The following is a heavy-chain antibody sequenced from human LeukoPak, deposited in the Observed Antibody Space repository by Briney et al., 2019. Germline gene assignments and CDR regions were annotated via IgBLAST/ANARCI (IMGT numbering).Heavy chain of an antibody. V-gene: IGHV6-1*01. Sequence: SQTLSLTCAISGDSVSSHSAAWSWIRQSPLRGLEWLGRTYYRSKWFNDYGESVKGRITIKPDTSKNRFSLQLNSVTPEDTAVYFCTRAAGSGSGGMDVWGQGTTVAVSS. J-gene: IGHJ6*02. CDR2: TYYRSKWFN. CDR1: GDSVSSHSAA. D-gene: IGHD6-25*01. CDR3: TRAAGSGSGGMDV.